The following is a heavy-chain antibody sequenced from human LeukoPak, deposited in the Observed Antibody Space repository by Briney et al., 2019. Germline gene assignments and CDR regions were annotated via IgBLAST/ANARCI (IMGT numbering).Heavy chain of an antibody. J-gene: IGHJ6*02. CDR1: GGSFSGYY. D-gene: IGHD6-19*01. V-gene: IGHV4-34*01. CDR2: INHSGST. Sequence: KSSETLSLTCAVYGGSFSGYYWSWIRQPPGKGLEWIGEINHSGSTNYNPSLKSRVTISVDTSKNQFSLKLSSVTAADTAVYYCARGPGWSYYGMDVWGQGTTVTVSS. CDR3: ARGPGWSYYGMDV.